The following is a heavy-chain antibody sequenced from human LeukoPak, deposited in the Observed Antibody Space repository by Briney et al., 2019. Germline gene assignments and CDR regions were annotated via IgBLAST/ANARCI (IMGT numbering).Heavy chain of an antibody. CDR3: AKDLLRDRWFGES. J-gene: IGHJ4*02. V-gene: IGHV3-30*02. CDR1: GFTFRSYG. CDR2: IRYEGSSK. D-gene: IGHD3-10*01. Sequence: GGSLRLSCAASGFTFRSYGMHWVRQAPDKGLEWVAFIRYEGSSKYYADSVKGRFTISRDNSKNTLYLQMDSLRPEDTAVYYCAKDLLRDRWFGESWGQGTLVTVSS.